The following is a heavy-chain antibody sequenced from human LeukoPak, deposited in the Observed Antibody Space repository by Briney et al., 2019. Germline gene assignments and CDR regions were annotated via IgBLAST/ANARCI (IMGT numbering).Heavy chain of an antibody. CDR2: ISYDGSNK. D-gene: IGHD3-9*01. Sequence: GGSLRLSCAASGFTFSSYAMHWVRQAPGKGLEWVAVISYDGSNKYYADSVKGRFTISRDNSKNTLYLQMNSLRAEDTAVYYCARVLQYFDLPLDWGQGTLVTVSS. J-gene: IGHJ4*02. CDR3: ARVLQYFDLPLD. CDR1: GFTFSSYA. V-gene: IGHV3-30*04.